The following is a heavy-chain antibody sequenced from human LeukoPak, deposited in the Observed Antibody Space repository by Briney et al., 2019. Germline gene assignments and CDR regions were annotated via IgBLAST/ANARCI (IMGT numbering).Heavy chain of an antibody. CDR2: IKQDGSEK. J-gene: IGHJ4*02. D-gene: IGHD5-18*01. CDR1: GFTFSSYW. Sequence: HTGGSLRLSCAASGFTFSSYWMSWVRQAPGKGLEWVANIKQDGSEKYYVDSVKGRFTISRDNAKNSLYLQMNSLRAEDTAVYYCARDYHDDTASLFDYWGQGTLVIVSS. CDR3: ARDYHDDTASLFDY. V-gene: IGHV3-7*01.